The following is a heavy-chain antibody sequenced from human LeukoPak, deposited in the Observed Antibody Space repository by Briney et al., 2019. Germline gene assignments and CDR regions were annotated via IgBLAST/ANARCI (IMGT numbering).Heavy chain of an antibody. CDR1: GASISGTAYY. V-gene: IGHV4-39*07. CDR3: ARPYTFYYMDV. CDR2: INHSGST. D-gene: IGHD3-16*01. J-gene: IGHJ6*03. Sequence: SETLSLTCTVSGASISGTAYYWGWVRQPPRTGLEWIGEINHSGSTNYNPYLKSRVTISVDTSKNQFSLKLSSVTAADTAVYYCARPYTFYYMDVWGKGTTVTISS.